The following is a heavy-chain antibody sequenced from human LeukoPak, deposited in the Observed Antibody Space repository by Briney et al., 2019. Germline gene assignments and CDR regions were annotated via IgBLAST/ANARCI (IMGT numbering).Heavy chain of an antibody. CDR1: GFTFTSYW. V-gene: IGHV3-7*01. CDR3: AKDRELGIGLS. D-gene: IGHD7-27*01. CDR2: INEDGSET. J-gene: IGHJ5*02. Sequence: PGGSLRLSCAASGFTFTSYWMTWVRQAPGKGLEWVANINEDGSETYYVDSVKGRFTISRDNAKKSVDLQMNSLRAEDTAVYYCAKDRELGIGLSWGQGTLVTVSS.